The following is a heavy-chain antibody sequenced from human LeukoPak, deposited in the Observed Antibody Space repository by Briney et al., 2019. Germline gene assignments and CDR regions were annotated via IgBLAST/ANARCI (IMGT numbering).Heavy chain of an antibody. D-gene: IGHD2-2*01. J-gene: IGHJ6*03. CDR2: IKQDGSEK. Sequence: PGGSLRLYSAASVFTFSIMRLGRLRQAPGKGLEWVANIKQDGSEKYYVDSVKGRFTISRDNAKNSLYLQMNSLRAEDTAVYYCARGGLGYCVRTSWKREATGYYYRDVWGKGTTVTVSS. CDR3: ARGGLGYCVRTSWKREATGYYYRDV. CDR1: VFTFSIMR. V-gene: IGHV3-7*01.